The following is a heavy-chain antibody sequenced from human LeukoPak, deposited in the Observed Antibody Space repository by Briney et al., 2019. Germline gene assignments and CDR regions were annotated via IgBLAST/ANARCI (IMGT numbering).Heavy chain of an antibody. D-gene: IGHD5-12*01. V-gene: IGHV4-34*01. Sequence: SETLSLTCAVYGGSFSGYYWSWIRQPPGKGLEWIGEINHSGSTNYNPSLKSRVTISVDTSKNQFSLKPSSVTAADTAVYYCARGLIVATTNDYFDYWGQGTLVTVSS. CDR1: GGSFSGYY. J-gene: IGHJ4*02. CDR3: ARGLIVATTNDYFDY. CDR2: INHSGST.